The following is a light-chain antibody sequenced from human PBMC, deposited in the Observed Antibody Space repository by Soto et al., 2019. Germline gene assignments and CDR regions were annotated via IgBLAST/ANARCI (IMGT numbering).Light chain of an antibody. CDR1: QSVSSSY. Sequence: EIVLTQSPGTLSLSPGERATLSCRASQSVSSSYLAWCQQKPGQAPRLLIYGASSRATGIPDRFSGSGSGTDFTLTSSRLEPEDFAVYYCQQYGSSRTVGKGTKVEIK. CDR2: GAS. CDR3: QQYGSSRT. J-gene: IGKJ1*01. V-gene: IGKV3-20*01.